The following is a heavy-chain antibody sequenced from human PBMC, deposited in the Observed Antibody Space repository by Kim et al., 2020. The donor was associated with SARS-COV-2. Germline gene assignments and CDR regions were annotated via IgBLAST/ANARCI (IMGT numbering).Heavy chain of an antibody. Sequence: SETLSLTCAVYGGSFSGYFWNWIRQPPGKGLEWIGEINHSGSTNYNPSLKSRVPISVHTSKNPFSLKFSSETAADTAVYYCARARSNRGPACFDYWGQGTLVTVSS. CDR3: ARARSNRGPACFDY. CDR2: INHSGST. CDR1: GGSFSGYF. J-gene: IGHJ4*02. V-gene: IGHV4-34*01. D-gene: IGHD7-27*01.